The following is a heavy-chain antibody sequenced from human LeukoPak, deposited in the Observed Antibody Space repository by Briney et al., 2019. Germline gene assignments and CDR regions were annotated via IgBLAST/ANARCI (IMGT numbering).Heavy chain of an antibody. D-gene: IGHD2-2*01. CDR2: IAGGDDR. CDR1: GFTFSSYS. CDR3: AKEYHPVKSLDAFDI. V-gene: IGHV3-23*01. J-gene: IGHJ3*02. Sequence: GGSLRLSCAASGFTFSSYSMNWVRQAPGKGLEWVAGIAGGDDRFYADSVKGRFSISRDNSKNTVDLQMNSLRAEDTAVYYCAKEYHPVKSLDAFDIWGQGTMVTVSS.